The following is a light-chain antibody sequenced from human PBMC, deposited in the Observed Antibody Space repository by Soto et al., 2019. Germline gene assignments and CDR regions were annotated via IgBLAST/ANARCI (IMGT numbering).Light chain of an antibody. CDR2: AAS. CDR3: KPYDSYQLT. Sequence: DIQMTQSPSSLSASVGDRVTITCRASQGISDYLAWFQQRPVKAPKSLIYAASSLQSGVPSKFRGSGSGKDLTLTIRTLQPEDFATYYRKPYDSYQLTFAGGAKVDIX. CDR1: QGISDY. V-gene: IGKV1-16*02. J-gene: IGKJ4*01.